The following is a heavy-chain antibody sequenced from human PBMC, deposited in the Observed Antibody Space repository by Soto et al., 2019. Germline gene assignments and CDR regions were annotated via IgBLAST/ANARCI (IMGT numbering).Heavy chain of an antibody. CDR2: ISYDGSEK. CDR1: GFALSDYA. V-gene: IGHV3-30*14. J-gene: IGHJ4*02. Sequence: GGSLRLSCEASGFALSDYAMHWVRQAPGEGLEWVAIISYDGSEKKYADSVKGRFTISRDNSKDTVYLQMSSLTGNDTAVYYCARDLLAAYSHSGMIDYWGRGSLVTVSS. D-gene: IGHD3-10*01. CDR3: ARDLLAAYSHSGMIDY.